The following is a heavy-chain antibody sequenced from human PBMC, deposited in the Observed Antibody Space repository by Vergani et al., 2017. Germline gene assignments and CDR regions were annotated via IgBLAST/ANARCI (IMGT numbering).Heavy chain of an antibody. CDR3: ATPQTVTTGGMEV. CDR1: GYTFTGYY. V-gene: IGHV1-2*02. CDR2: INPNSGGT. D-gene: IGHD4-17*01. J-gene: IGHJ6*02. Sequence: QVQLVQSGAEVKKPGASVKVSCKASGYTFTGYYMHWVRQAPGQGLEWMGWINPNSGGTNYAQKFQGRVTIAADTSTDTAHLELSSLRSEDTAVYYCATPQTVTTGGMEVWGQGTKVIVSS.